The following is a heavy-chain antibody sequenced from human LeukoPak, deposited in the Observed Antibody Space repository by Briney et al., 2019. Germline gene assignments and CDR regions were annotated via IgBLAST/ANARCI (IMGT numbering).Heavy chain of an antibody. CDR3: ARVLRKGPYGDGGYFYYYMDV. Sequence: SQTLSLTCTVSGGSISSGSYYWSWIRQPAGKGLGWIGRIYTSGSTNYNPSLKSRVTISVDTSKNQFSLQLNSVTPEDTAVYYCARVLRKGPYGDGGYFYYYMDVWGKGTTVTVSS. CDR1: GGSISSGSYY. V-gene: IGHV4-61*02. D-gene: IGHD4-17*01. CDR2: IYTSGST. J-gene: IGHJ6*03.